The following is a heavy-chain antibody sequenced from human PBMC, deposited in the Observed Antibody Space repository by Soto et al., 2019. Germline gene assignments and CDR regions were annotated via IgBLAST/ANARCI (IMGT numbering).Heavy chain of an antibody. J-gene: IGHJ6*02. CDR2: ISGSGGSI. CDR1: GFTFSTYA. CDR3: VKGYWEGEG. Sequence: EVQLLESGGGLVQPGGSLRLSCAASGFTFSTYAMNWVRQAPGNGLEWVSAISGSGGSIHYADSVKGRFTISRDNSKNALYLPMNSLRDEDTAVYHCVKGYWEGEGWGQGTTVTVSS. D-gene: IGHD2-8*02. V-gene: IGHV3-23*01.